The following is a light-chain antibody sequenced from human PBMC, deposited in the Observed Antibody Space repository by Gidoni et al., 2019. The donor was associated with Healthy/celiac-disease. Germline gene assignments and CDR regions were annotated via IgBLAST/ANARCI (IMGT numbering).Light chain of an antibody. Sequence: QSVLTPPPSASGTPGQRVTISCSGSSSNLGSNYVYWYQQPPGTAPKLLIYRNNQRPSGVPDRCSGSKSGTSASLAISGLRSEEEADYYCAAWDDSLSGVVFGGGTKLTVL. CDR3: AAWDDSLSGVV. J-gene: IGLJ2*01. CDR2: RNN. CDR1: SSNLGSNY. V-gene: IGLV1-47*01.